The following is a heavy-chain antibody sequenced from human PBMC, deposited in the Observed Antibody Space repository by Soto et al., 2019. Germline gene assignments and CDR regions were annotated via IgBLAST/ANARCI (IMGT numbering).Heavy chain of an antibody. CDR1: GGSLSSGGYY. CDR3: ARLLWFGEWYFDY. V-gene: IGHV4-31*03. CDR2: IYYSGST. D-gene: IGHD3-10*01. Sequence: SETLSLTCTVSGGSLSSGGYYWSWIRQHPGKGLEWIGYIYYSGSTYYNPSLKSRVTISVDTSKNQFSLKLSSVTAADTAVYYCARLLWFGEWYFDYWGQGTLVTVSS. J-gene: IGHJ4*02.